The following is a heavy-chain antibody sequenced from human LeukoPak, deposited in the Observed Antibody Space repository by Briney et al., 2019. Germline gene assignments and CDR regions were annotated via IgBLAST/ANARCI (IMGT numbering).Heavy chain of an antibody. J-gene: IGHJ3*02. D-gene: IGHD2-21*02. CDR1: GFTVSSNY. V-gene: IGHV3-53*01. CDR3: ARESVVVTRVNAFDI. Sequence: GGSLRLSCAASGFTVSSNYMSWVRQAPGKGLEWVSVIYSGGSTYYADSVKGRFTISRDNSKNTLYLQMNSLRAEDTAVYYCARESVVVTRVNAFDIWGQGTIVTVSS. CDR2: IYSGGST.